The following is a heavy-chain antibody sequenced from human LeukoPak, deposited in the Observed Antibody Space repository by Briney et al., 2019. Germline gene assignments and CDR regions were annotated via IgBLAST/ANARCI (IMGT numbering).Heavy chain of an antibody. Sequence: SETLSLTCTVSGGSISSYYWSWIRQPPGRGLEWIGYIYYSGSTNYNPSLKSRVTISVDTSKNQFSLKLSSVTAADTAVYYCARGRSLDYWGQGTLVTVSS. CDR2: IYYSGST. J-gene: IGHJ4*02. CDR3: ARGRSLDY. V-gene: IGHV4-59*01. CDR1: GGSISSYY.